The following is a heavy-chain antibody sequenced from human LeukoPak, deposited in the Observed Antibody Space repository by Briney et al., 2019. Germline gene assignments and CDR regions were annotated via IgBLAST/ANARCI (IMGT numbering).Heavy chain of an antibody. CDR3: ARLVVDQENYFDY. V-gene: IGHV4-4*09. CDR1: GGSTSSYY. CDR2: IYTSGST. D-gene: IGHD2-15*01. J-gene: IGHJ4*02. Sequence: SETLSLTCTVSGGSTSSYYWSWIRQPPGKGLEWIGYIYTSGSTNYNPSLKSRVTISVGTSKNQFSLKLSSVTAADTAVYYCARLVVDQENYFDYWGQGTLVTASS.